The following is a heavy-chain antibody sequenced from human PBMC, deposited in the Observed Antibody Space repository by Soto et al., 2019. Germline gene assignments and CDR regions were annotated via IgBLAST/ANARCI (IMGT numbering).Heavy chain of an antibody. J-gene: IGHJ4*02. CDR2: ISYDGSNK. Sequence: PGGSLRLSCAASGFTFSSYGMPWVRPAPGKGLEWVAVISYDGSNKYYADSVKGRFTISRDNSKNTLYLQMNSLRAEDTAVYYCATMPHTSSYVPFDYWGQGTLVTVSS. V-gene: IGHV3-30*03. CDR3: ATMPHTSSYVPFDY. D-gene: IGHD1-26*01. CDR1: GFTFSSYG.